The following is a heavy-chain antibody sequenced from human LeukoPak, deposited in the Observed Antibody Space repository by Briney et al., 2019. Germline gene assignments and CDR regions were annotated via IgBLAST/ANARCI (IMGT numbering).Heavy chain of an antibody. V-gene: IGHV3-74*01. Sequence: GGSLRLSCEASGFTFSYFGFHWVRQAPGMGLMWVSRINSDGYSTAYVDSVKGRFTIYRDNAKNTLWLQMNSLRAEGTADYYCAKVVVVLSIDAFDIWGQGTMVTVSS. CDR3: AKVVVVLSIDAFDI. CDR1: GFTFSYFG. D-gene: IGHD2-21*01. CDR2: INSDGYST. J-gene: IGHJ3*02.